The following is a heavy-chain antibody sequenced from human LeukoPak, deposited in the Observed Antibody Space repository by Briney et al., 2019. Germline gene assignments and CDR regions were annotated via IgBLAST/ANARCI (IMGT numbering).Heavy chain of an antibody. J-gene: IGHJ4*02. CDR2: INSDGSTT. CDR1: GFTFSSYA. CDR3: ARVIYSGWQGELSD. V-gene: IGHV3-74*01. Sequence: PGGPLRLSCAASGFTFSSYAMSWVRQAPGKGLVWVSRINSDGSTTSYADSVMGRFTISRDNAKNPLYLQMNSLRAEDTAVYYCARVIYSGWQGELSDWGQGTLVTVSS. D-gene: IGHD6-19*01.